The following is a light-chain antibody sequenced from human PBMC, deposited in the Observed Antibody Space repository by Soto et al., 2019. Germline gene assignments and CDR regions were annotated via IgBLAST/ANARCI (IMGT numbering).Light chain of an antibody. CDR3: KQYDSSPWT. CDR1: QSVSSSF. V-gene: IGKV3-20*01. CDR2: GAS. J-gene: IGKJ1*01. Sequence: ESVLTQSPGTLSLSPGERATLSCRASQSVSSSFLAWYQLKPGQAPRLLIYGASSRATGIPDRFSGSGSGTDFTLTLSRLEPEDFAVYYCKQYDSSPWTFGQGTKVEIK.